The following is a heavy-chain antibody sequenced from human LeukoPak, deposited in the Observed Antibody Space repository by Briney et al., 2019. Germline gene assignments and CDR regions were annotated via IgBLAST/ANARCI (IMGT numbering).Heavy chain of an antibody. J-gene: IGHJ4*02. CDR3: ARVLAVTQGDY. D-gene: IGHD4-17*01. CDR1: GYTFTSYD. CDR2: MNPNSGNT. Sequence: GASVKVSCKASGYTFTSYDINWVRQATGQGLEWMGWMNPNSGNTGHAQKFQGRVTMTRNTSISTAYMELSSLRSEDTAVYYCARVLAVTQGDYWGQGTLVTVSS. V-gene: IGHV1-8*01.